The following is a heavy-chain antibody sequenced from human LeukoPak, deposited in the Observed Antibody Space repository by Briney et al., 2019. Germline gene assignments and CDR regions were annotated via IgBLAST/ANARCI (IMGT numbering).Heavy chain of an antibody. D-gene: IGHD6-13*01. CDR2: IFYSGST. Sequence: ETLSLTCSVSGGSISGSSYYWGWIRQPPGKGLEWIASIFYSGSTYYNPSLKSRVTISVDTSENQFSLKLSSVTAADTAVYYCARRRTAAGNAFDIWGQGTMVTVSS. J-gene: IGHJ3*02. CDR1: GGSISGSSYY. CDR3: ARRRTAAGNAFDI. V-gene: IGHV4-39*01.